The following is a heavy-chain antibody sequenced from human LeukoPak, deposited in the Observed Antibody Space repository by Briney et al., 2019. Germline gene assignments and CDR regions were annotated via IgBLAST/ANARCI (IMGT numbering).Heavy chain of an antibody. D-gene: IGHD2-2*02. CDR1: GGTFSSYA. Sequence: SVKVSCKASGGTFSSYAISWVRQAPGQGLEWMGGIIPIFGTANYAQKFQGRVTITTDESTSTAYMELSSLRSEDTAVYYCASRYCSSTSCYMRSPDEDAFDIWGQGTMVTVSS. V-gene: IGHV1-69*05. CDR3: ASRYCSSTSCYMRSPDEDAFDI. J-gene: IGHJ3*02. CDR2: IIPIFGTA.